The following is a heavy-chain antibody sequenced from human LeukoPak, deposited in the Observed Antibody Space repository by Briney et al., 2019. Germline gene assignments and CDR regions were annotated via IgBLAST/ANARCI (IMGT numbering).Heavy chain of an antibody. V-gene: IGHV4-38-2*01. J-gene: IGHJ4*02. Sequence: SETLSLTCAVSGYSISSDYYWGWIRPPPGKGLEWIGSIYQSGSTSYNPSLKSRVTISVDTSKNKFSLKLSSVTAADTAVYYCARNGSSGYMDSWGQGTLVTVSS. CDR3: ARNGSSGYMDS. CDR2: IYQSGST. CDR1: GYSISSDYY. D-gene: IGHD3-22*01.